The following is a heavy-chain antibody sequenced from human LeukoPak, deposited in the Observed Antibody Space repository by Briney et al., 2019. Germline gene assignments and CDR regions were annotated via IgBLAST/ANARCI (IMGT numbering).Heavy chain of an antibody. CDR3: AAEYSSSWYYFDY. CDR1: GFTLSGYC. J-gene: IGHJ4*02. V-gene: IGHV3-7*01. Sequence: GGSLSPSCEASGFTLSGYCMGWVRQAPGKGLEWVATIKQDGGGKYYADSLKGRFTISRDNAKNPLYLQMNSLRAEDTAVYYCAAEYSSSWYYFDYWGQGTLVTVSS. CDR2: IKQDGGGK. D-gene: IGHD6-13*01.